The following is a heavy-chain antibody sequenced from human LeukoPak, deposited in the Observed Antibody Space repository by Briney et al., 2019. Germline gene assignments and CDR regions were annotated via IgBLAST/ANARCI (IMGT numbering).Heavy chain of an antibody. J-gene: IGHJ5*02. V-gene: IGHV3-23*01. CDR2: ISGSGDST. Sequence: GGSLRLSCAASGFTFSSYAMSWVRQAPGKGLEWVSAISGSGDSTYYGDSVKGRFTISRDNSKNTLDLQMDSLRAEDTAIYYCAKENLLPAGGTLGSWGQGTLVTVSS. D-gene: IGHD6-13*01. CDR1: GFTFSSYA. CDR3: AKENLLPAGGTLGS.